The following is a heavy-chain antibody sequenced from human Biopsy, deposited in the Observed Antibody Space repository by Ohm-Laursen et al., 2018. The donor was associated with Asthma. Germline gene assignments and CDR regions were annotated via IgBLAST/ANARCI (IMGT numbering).Heavy chain of an antibody. CDR2: ISGSGGRT. V-gene: IGHV3-23*01. J-gene: IGHJ4*02. D-gene: IGHD3-10*01. Sequence: GSLRLSCTASGLTFSSFAMTWVRLSPGKGPEWVAGISGSGGRTVYGDSVKGRFTISRDNSKNTLFLQMSSLRADDTAVYYCAKGAGSGSYHFFHFDSWGQGTPVTVSS. CDR3: AKGAGSGSYHFFHFDS. CDR1: GLTFSSFA.